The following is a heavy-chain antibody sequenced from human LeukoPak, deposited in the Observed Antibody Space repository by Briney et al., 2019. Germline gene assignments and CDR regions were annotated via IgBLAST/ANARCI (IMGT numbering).Heavy chain of an antibody. D-gene: IGHD3-3*01. CDR2: IYYTGST. J-gene: IGHJ4*02. Sequence: SETLSLTCTVSGGSISSYYWSWIRQPPGKGLEWIGYIYYTGSTNYNPSLKSRVTISVDTSRNQFSLKLSSVTAADTAVYYCARRDFAVLDYWGQGTLVTVSS. V-gene: IGHV4-59*01. CDR3: ARRDFAVLDY. CDR1: GGSISSYY.